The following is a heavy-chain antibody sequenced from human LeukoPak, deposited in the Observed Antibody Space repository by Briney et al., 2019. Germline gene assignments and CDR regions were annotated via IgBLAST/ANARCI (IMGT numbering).Heavy chain of an antibody. V-gene: IGHV3-23*01. J-gene: IGHJ4*02. D-gene: IGHD2-2*02. CDR3: AKGMRHCDSTSCYSFHPPDY. Sequence: ETLSLTCTVSGGSISSYYWSWVRQAPGKGLEWVSAISGSGGSTYYADSVRGRFTISRDNSQNTLYLQMNSLRAEDTAMYYCAKGMRHCDSTSCYSFHPPDYWGQGTLVTVSS. CDR1: GGSISSYY. CDR2: ISGSGGST.